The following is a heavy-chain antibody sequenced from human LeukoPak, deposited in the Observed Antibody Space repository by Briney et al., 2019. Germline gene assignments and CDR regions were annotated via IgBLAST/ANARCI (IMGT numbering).Heavy chain of an antibody. V-gene: IGHV3-23*01. D-gene: IGHD3-22*01. CDR2: ISGSSGRT. CDR3: AKDGRRGYYYDSSGYPHGAFDI. Sequence: PGGSLRLSCAVSGFTFSSHAMNWVRQAPGEGLEWVSGISGSSGRTIYTDSVKGRFTISRDNSKNALYLQMNSLRAEDTAVYYCAKDGRRGYYYDSSGYPHGAFDIWGQGTMVTVSS. CDR1: GFTFSSHA. J-gene: IGHJ3*02.